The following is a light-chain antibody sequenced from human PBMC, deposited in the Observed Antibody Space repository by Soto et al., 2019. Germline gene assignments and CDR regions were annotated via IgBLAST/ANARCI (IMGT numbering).Light chain of an antibody. Sequence: EIVLTQSPGTLSLSPGERATLSCRASQSISSSYFAWYQQRPGQAPRLLIYGASSRATGIQDRFSGSGSGTAFILPISRLETEDFAVYYCQEYGSSPSWTVGQGTKVDI. CDR2: GAS. J-gene: IGKJ1*01. CDR1: QSISSSY. CDR3: QEYGSSPSWT. V-gene: IGKV3-20*01.